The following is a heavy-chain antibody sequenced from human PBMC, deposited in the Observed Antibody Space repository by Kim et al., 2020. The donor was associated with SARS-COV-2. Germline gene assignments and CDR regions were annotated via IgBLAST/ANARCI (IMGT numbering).Heavy chain of an antibody. V-gene: IGHV3-11*06. J-gene: IGHJ6*02. Sequence: GRFTISRDNAKNSLYLQMNSLRAEDTAVYYCAREIAVAGPIFYYYYGMDVWGQGTTVTVSS. CDR3: AREIAVAGPIFYYYYGMDV. D-gene: IGHD6-19*01.